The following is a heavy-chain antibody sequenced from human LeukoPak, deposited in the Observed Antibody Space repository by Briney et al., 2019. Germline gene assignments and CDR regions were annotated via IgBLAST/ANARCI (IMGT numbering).Heavy chain of an antibody. V-gene: IGHV3-23*01. J-gene: IGHJ4*02. Sequence: GGSLRLSCAASGFTLSSYAMTWLRQAPGKALEWVTTFSSSGGSTYYADTVKGRFTISRDSSKNTLFLQMNSLRAEDTAVYYCAKYCSGGNCYSGLYWGQGTLVTVSS. CDR1: GFTLSSYA. CDR2: FSSSGGST. CDR3: AKYCSGGNCYSGLY. D-gene: IGHD2-15*01.